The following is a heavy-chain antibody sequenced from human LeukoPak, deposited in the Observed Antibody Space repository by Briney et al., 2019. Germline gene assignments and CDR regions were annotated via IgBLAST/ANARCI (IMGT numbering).Heavy chain of an antibody. CDR1: GVSISSYY. CDR2: IYYSGST. D-gene: IGHD2-2*01. Sequence: SSETLSLTCTVSGVSISSYYWNWIRQPPGKGLEWIGYIYYSGSTNYNPSLKSRVTISVDTSKNQFSLKLSSVTAADTAVYYCARHQRVAPAATGGDWFDPWGQGTLVTVSS. V-gene: IGHV4-59*08. J-gene: IGHJ5*02. CDR3: ARHQRVAPAATGGDWFDP.